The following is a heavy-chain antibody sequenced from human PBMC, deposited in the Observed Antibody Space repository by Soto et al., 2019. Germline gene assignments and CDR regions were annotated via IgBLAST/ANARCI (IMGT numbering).Heavy chain of an antibody. CDR1: GDSVSSNSAA. CDR3: AGTTSHYWYYMDV. V-gene: IGHV6-1*01. J-gene: IGHJ6*03. D-gene: IGHD1-7*01. CDR2: TYYRSRWYN. Sequence: SQTLSLTGAISGDSVSSNSAAWNWIRQSPSRGLEWLGRTYYRSRWYNDYAVSVRSRITVNPDTSKNQFSLQLTSVTPEDTAVYYCAGTTSHYWYYMDVWGNGTTITVS.